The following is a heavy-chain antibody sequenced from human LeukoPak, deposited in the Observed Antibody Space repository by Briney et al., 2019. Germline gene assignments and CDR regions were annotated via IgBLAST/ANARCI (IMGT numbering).Heavy chain of an antibody. V-gene: IGHV3-23*01. CDR1: GFTFSSYA. CDR2: ISGSGGST. Sequence: PGGSLRLSCAASGFTFSSYAMSWVRQAPGKGLEWVSAISGSGGSTYYADSVKGRFTISRDNSKNTLYLQMNSLRAEDTAVYYCAKAVRYSGYDYYYYGMDVWGQGTTVTVSS. CDR3: AKAVRYSGYDYYYYGMDV. J-gene: IGHJ6*02. D-gene: IGHD5-12*01.